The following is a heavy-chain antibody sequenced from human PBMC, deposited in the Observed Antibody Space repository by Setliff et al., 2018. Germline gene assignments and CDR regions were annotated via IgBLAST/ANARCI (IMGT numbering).Heavy chain of an antibody. CDR2: IYHSGST. J-gene: IGHJ6*02. CDR1: GYSISSCYY. CDR3: ARDKPEGYNFWSGYLGGGLMDV. Sequence: SETLSLTCTVSGYSISSCYYWGWIRQPPGKGLEWIGSIYHSGSTYYNPSLKSRVTISVDTSKNQFSLKLSSVTAADTAVYYCARDKPEGYNFWSGYLGGGLMDVWGQGTTVTVSS. D-gene: IGHD3-3*01. V-gene: IGHV4-38-2*02.